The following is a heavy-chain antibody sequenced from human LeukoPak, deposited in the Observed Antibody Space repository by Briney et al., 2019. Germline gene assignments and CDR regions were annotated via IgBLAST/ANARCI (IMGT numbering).Heavy chain of an antibody. D-gene: IGHD4-23*01. J-gene: IGHJ6*02. V-gene: IGHV3-30-3*01. CDR1: GFTFSSYA. Sequence: GGSLRLSCAASGFTFSSYAMHWVRQAPGKGLEWVAVISYDGSNKYYADSVKGRFTISRDNSKNTLYLQMNSLRAEDTAAYYCARGGPLYVGRGQTTVVGVGMDVWGQGTTVTVSS. CDR2: ISYDGSNK. CDR3: ARGGPLYVGRGQTTVVGVGMDV.